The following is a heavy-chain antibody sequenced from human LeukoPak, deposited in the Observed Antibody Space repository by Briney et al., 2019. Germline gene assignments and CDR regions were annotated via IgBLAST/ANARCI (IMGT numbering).Heavy chain of an antibody. CDR2: INPNSGGT. D-gene: IGHD6-6*01. V-gene: IGHV1-2*02. CDR3: ARDKGIAARKFDY. J-gene: IGHJ4*02. Sequence: GASVKVSYKASGYTFTGYYMHWVRQAPGQGLEWMGWINPNSGGTNYAQKFQGRVTMTRDTSISTAYMELSRLRSDDTAVYYCARDKGIAARKFDYWGQGTLVTVSS. CDR1: GYTFTGYY.